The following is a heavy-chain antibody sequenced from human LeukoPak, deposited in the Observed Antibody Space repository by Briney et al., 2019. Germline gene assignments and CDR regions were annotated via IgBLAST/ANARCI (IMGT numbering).Heavy chain of an antibody. CDR1: GFTFSSYG. V-gene: IGHV3-30*18. CDR3: AKAPKLDYYYYGMDV. Sequence: GGSLRLSCAASGFTFSSYGMHWVRQAPGEGLEWVAVISYDGSNKYYADSVKGRFTISRDNSKNTLYLQMNSLRAEDTAVYYCAKAPKLDYYYYGMDVWGQGTTVTVSS. J-gene: IGHJ6*02. CDR2: ISYDGSNK.